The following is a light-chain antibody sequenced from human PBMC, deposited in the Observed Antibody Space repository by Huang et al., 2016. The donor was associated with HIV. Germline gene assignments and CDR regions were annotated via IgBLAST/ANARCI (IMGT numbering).Light chain of an antibody. CDR2: DAS. V-gene: IGKV3-11*01. CDR3: QQRSNWPT. CDR1: QNINNY. J-gene: IGKJ3*01. Sequence: EIVLTQSPATLSLSPGERVTLSCRASQNINNYLAWYQQKPGQAPRLLIYDASNRATGIPAMFSGSGSGTDFTLTISSLEPEDFAVYYCQQRSNWPTFGPGTKVDLK.